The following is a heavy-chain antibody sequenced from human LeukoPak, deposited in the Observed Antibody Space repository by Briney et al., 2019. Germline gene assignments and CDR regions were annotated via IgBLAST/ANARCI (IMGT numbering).Heavy chain of an antibody. CDR2: ISSNGINT. D-gene: IGHD1-1*01. CDR3: VKDHDRNWNDKGYFDY. V-gene: IGHV3-64D*09. Sequence: SGGSLRLSCAASGFISSSYWMSWVRQAPGKGLEYVSAISSNGINTYYADSVKGRFTISRDNSKGTLDLQMSSLRVEDTAVYYCVKDHDRNWNDKGYFDYWGQGTLVTVSS. J-gene: IGHJ4*02. CDR1: GFISSSYW.